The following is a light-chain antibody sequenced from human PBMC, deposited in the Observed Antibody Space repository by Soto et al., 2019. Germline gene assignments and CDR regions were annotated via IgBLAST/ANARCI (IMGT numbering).Light chain of an antibody. CDR1: SIGSKI. V-gene: IGLV3-21*02. CDR3: QVWDLSRDHRGV. Sequence: SYELTQPPSVSVAPGQTARITCGGNSIGSKIVHWYQQKPGQAPVLVVYDDTDRPSGIPERFSGSNSANTATLTISRVEAGDEAVYYCQVWDLSRDHRGVFGTGTKVTVL. J-gene: IGLJ1*01. CDR2: DDT.